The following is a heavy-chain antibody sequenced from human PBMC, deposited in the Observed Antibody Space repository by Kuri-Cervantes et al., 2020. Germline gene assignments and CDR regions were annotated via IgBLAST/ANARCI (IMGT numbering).Heavy chain of an antibody. CDR2: ISYDGSNK. Sequence: GGSLRLSCAASGFTFSSYAMHWVRQAPGKGREWVAVISYDGSNKYYADSVKGRFTISRDNSKNTLYLQMNSLRAEDTAVYYCARDQSRDRGLDYYYGMDVWGQGTTVTVSS. V-gene: IGHV3-30-3*01. D-gene: IGHD3-16*01. J-gene: IGHJ6*02. CDR1: GFTFSSYA. CDR3: ARDQSRDRGLDYYYGMDV.